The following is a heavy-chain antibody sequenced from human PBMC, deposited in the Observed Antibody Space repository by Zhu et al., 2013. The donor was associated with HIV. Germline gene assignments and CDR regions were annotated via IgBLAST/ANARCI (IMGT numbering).Heavy chain of an antibody. Sequence: QVQLVQSGAEVKKPGSSVKVSCKASGGTFSSYTISWVRQAPGQGLEWMGRIIPILGIANYAQKFQGRVTITADKSTSTAYMELSSLRSEDTAVYYCASRRPGRATVTTIRPQYGMDVWGQGTTVTVSS. J-gene: IGHJ6*02. D-gene: IGHD4-17*01. CDR2: IIPILGIA. V-gene: IGHV1-69*02. CDR1: GGTFSSYT. CDR3: ASRRPGRATVTTIRPQYGMDV.